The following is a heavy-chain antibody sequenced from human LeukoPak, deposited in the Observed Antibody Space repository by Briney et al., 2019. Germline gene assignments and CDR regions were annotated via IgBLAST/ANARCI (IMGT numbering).Heavy chain of an antibody. CDR2: ISGDGGST. D-gene: IGHD2-2*02. J-gene: IGHJ6*03. CDR3: AKIGGYCSSTSCYKSYYYYYMDV. Sequence: PGGSLRLSCAASGFTVSSNYMSWVRQAPGKGLEWVSLISGDGGSTYYADSVKGRFTISRDNSKNSLYLQMNSLRTEDTALYYCAKIGGYCSSTSCYKSYYYYYMDVWGKGTTVTVSS. CDR1: GFTVSSNY. V-gene: IGHV3-43*02.